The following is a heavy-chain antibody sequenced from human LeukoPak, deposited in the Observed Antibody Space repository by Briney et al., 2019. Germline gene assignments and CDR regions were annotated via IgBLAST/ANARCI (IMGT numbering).Heavy chain of an antibody. Sequence: SQTLSLTCAISGDSVSSNSAAWNWIRQSPSRGLEWLGRTYYRSKWYNDYAVSVKSRITINPDTSKNQFSLQLNSVTPEDTAVYYWARGVAVLDRYYYYYYGMDVWGQGTTVTVSS. CDR2: TYYRSKWYN. D-gene: IGHD6-19*01. CDR3: ARGVAVLDRYYYYYYGMDV. V-gene: IGHV6-1*01. CDR1: GDSVSSNSAA. J-gene: IGHJ6*02.